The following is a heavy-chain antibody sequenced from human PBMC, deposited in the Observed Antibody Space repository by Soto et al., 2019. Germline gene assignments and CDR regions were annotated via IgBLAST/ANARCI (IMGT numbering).Heavy chain of an antibody. CDR3: AADYDGLLS. D-gene: IGHD3-3*01. CDR1: RGTFSNYA. J-gene: IGHJ5*02. V-gene: IGHV1-69*01. Sequence: QEQLVQTGAEVKRPGSSVNVSCTASRGTFSNYAILWVRQAPGQGLEWMGGIVPIHDTTDYAQKFQGRVTITADEPSSTAYMGLRSLRSEDTAVYYCAADYDGLLSWGQGTLVTVSS. CDR2: IVPIHDTT.